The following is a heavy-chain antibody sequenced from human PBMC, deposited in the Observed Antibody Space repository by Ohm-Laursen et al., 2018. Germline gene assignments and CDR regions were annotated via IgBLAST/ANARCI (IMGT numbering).Heavy chain of an antibody. J-gene: IGHJ3*02. Sequence: SLRLSCAASGFTFSSYSMNWVRQAPGKGLEWVSSISSSSSYIYYADSVKGRFTISRDNAKNSLYLQMNSLRAEDTAVYYCARDSTSGSSGDDAFDIWGQGTMVTVSS. CDR1: GFTFSSYS. D-gene: IGHD3-10*01. CDR3: ARDSTSGSSGDDAFDI. CDR2: ISSSSSYI. V-gene: IGHV3-21*01.